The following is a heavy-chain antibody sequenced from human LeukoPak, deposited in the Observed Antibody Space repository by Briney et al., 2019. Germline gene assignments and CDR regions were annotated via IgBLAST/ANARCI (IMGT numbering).Heavy chain of an antibody. V-gene: IGHV4-59*08. D-gene: IGHD3-22*01. Sequence: SETLSLTCTVSGGSISSYYWSWIRQPPGKGLEWIGYIYYSGSTNYNPSLKSRVTISVDTSKNQFSPKLSSVTAADTAVYYCARRTYDSSGYYWFDPWGQGTLVTVSS. CDR2: IYYSGST. CDR1: GGSISSYY. CDR3: ARRTYDSSGYYWFDP. J-gene: IGHJ5*02.